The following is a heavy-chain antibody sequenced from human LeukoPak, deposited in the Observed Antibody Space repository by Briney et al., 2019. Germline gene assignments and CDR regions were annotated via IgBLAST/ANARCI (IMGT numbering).Heavy chain of an antibody. D-gene: IGHD2-2*01. CDR2: IYYSGST. Sequence: SETLSLTCTVSGGSISSGDYYWRWIRQPPGKGLEWIGYIYYSGSTYYNPSLKSRVTISVDTSKNQFSLKLSSVTAADTAVYYCAREPVYCSSTSCPRGGFDPWGQGTLVTVSS. CDR3: AREPVYCSSTSCPRGGFDP. V-gene: IGHV4-30-4*01. J-gene: IGHJ5*02. CDR1: GGSISSGDYY.